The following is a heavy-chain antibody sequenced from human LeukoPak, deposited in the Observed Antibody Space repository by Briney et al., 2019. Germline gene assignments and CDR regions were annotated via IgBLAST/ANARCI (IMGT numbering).Heavy chain of an antibody. CDR3: AKRPGKAAAGPFDP. CDR1: GFIFGNYA. V-gene: IGHV3-23*01. J-gene: IGHJ5*02. D-gene: IGHD6-13*01. Sequence: GGSLRLSCAASGFIFGNYAMTWVRQAPGKGLEWVSTISSGDDITYYADSVKGRFTIYRDNPKNTLYLQMNSLRAEDTAIYYCAKRPGKAAAGPFDPWGQGTLVTVSS. CDR2: ISSGDDIT.